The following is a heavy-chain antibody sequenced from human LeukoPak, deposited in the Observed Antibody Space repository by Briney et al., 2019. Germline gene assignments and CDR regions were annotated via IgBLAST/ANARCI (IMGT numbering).Heavy chain of an antibody. V-gene: IGHV4-4*09. CDR3: ASLGTSGFDY. CDR2: IYTSGST. Sequence: PSETLSLTCTVSGGSISSHYWSWIRQPPGKGLEWIGYIYTSGSTNYSPSLKSRVTISVDTSKNQFSLKLSSVTAADTAVYYCASLGTSGFDYWGQGTLVTVSS. CDR1: GGSISSHY. D-gene: IGHD3-10*01. J-gene: IGHJ4*02.